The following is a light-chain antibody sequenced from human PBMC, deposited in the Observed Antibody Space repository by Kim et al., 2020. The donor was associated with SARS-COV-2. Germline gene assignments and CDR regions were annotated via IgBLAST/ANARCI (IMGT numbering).Light chain of an antibody. J-gene: IGKJ1*01. CDR1: QGISTY. V-gene: IGKV1-8*01. Sequence: ASTGDRVTITCRASQGISTYLAWYQQKPGKAPNLLIYAASTLQSGVPSRFSGSGSGTNFTLTITCLQSEDFATYYCHQYYSYPRTFGQGTKVDIK. CDR3: HQYYSYPRT. CDR2: AAS.